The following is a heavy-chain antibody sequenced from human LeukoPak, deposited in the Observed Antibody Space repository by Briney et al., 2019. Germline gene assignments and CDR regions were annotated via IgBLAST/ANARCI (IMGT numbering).Heavy chain of an antibody. D-gene: IGHD3-22*01. V-gene: IGHV3-33*08. CDR3: AREVGDSSGYPLDY. CDR2: IWYDGSNK. J-gene: IGHJ4*02. CDR1: GFTFSSYG. Sequence: GRSLRLSCAAFGFTFSSYGMHWVRQAPGKGLEWVAVIWYDGSNKYYADSVKGRFTISRDNSKNTLYLQMNSLRAEDTAVYYCAREVGDSSGYPLDYWGQGTLVTVSS.